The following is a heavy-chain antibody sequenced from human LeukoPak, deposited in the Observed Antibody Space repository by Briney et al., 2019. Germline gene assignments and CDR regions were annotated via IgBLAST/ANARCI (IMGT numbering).Heavy chain of an antibody. D-gene: IGHD3-22*01. CDR3: AGPIFDSSGYYFSD. CDR2: ISSDGSST. CDR1: GFTFSSYW. Sequence: PGGSLRLSCAASGFTFSSYWMHWVRQAPGKGLVWVSRISSDGSSTNYADSVKGRFTISRDNAKNTLYLQMNSLRAEDTAVYYCAGPIFDSSGYYFSDWGQGTLVTVSS. V-gene: IGHV3-74*01. J-gene: IGHJ4*02.